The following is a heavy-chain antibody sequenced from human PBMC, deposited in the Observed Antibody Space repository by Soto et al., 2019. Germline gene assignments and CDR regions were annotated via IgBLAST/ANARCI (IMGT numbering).Heavy chain of an antibody. J-gene: IGHJ5*02. Sequence: QVQLQESGPGLVKPSETLSLTCTVSGGSISSGGYYWNWIRQLPGKGLEWIGSIYYSGNTYYNPSLKRRLFISMATSKNHFSLRLTSVTAADTAMYYCARDGRRGYNWFDPWGQGTLVTVSS. CDR2: IYYSGNT. D-gene: IGHD3-3*01. V-gene: IGHV4-31*03. CDR3: ARDGRRGYNWFDP. CDR1: GGSISSGGYY.